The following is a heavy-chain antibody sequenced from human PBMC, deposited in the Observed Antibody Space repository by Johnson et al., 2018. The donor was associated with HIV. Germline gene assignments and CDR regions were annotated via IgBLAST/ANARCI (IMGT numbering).Heavy chain of an antibody. CDR2: ISGSGDST. CDR3: ARVGVSGYDLAAFDI. J-gene: IGHJ3*02. CDR1: GFTFSSYA. V-gene: IGHV3-23*04. Sequence: VQLVESGGGVVQPGRSLRLSCAASGFTFSSYAMHWVRQAPGKGLEWVSGISGSGDSTYYADSVKGRFTISRDNSKNTLYLHMNSLRTEDTAIYYCARVGVSGYDLAAFDIWGRGTMVTVSS. D-gene: IGHD5-12*01.